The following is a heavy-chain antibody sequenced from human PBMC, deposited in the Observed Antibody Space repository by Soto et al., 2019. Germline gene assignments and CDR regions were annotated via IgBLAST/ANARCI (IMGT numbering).Heavy chain of an antibody. J-gene: IGHJ4*02. D-gene: IGHD3-9*01. Sequence: GGSLRLSCAASGFTFSNYWMTWVRQAPGKGLEWVANIKQDGSEKYYVDSVKGRFTISRDNAKNSLYLQMSSLRAEDTAVYYCVRDWGWVLGDDISSLTFDYWGQGTLVTVSS. V-gene: IGHV3-7*05. CDR1: GFTFSNYW. CDR2: IKQDGSEK. CDR3: VRDWGWVLGDDISSLTFDY.